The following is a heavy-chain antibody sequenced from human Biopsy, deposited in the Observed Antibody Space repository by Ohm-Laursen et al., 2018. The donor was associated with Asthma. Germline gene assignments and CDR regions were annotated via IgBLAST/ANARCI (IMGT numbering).Heavy chain of an antibody. Sequence: GRTLSLTCAASGFTFSNYGMHWVRQAPGKGRDWVADISFDGSNKNYTDSVKGRFTISRDNSRNTLHLQMNSLRAEDTAVYYCAKDVFPGWELRRGPDYWGQGTLVTVSS. CDR3: AKDVFPGWELRRGPDY. V-gene: IGHV3-30*18. CDR2: ISFDGSNK. J-gene: IGHJ4*02. D-gene: IGHD1-26*01. CDR1: GFTFSNYG.